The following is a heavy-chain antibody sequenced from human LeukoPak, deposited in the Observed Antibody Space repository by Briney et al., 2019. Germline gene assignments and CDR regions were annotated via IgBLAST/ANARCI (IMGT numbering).Heavy chain of an antibody. CDR1: GFTFSSFA. V-gene: IGHV3-64D*06. J-gene: IGHJ6*02. CDR3: AKENYYGMDA. Sequence: PGGSLRLSCAASGFTFSSFAMHWARQAPGKGLEYLSAIYSDGSRTYYADSVKGRFTISRDNAKNTLYLQMSSLRAEDTAVYYCAKENYYGMDAWGQGTTVTVSS. CDR2: IYSDGSRT.